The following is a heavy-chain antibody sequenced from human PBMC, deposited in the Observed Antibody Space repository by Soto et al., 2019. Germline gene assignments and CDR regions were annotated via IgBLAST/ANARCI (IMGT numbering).Heavy chain of an antibody. V-gene: IGHV3-7*03. CDR1: GFTFSSYW. CDR3: ASILVVVAATWFDP. D-gene: IGHD2-15*01. Sequence: QPGGSLRLSCAASGFTFSSYWMSWVRQAPGKGLEWVANIKQDGSEKYYVDSVKGRFTISRDNAKNSLYLQMNSLRAEDTAVYYCASILVVVAATWFDPWGQGTLVTVYS. J-gene: IGHJ5*02. CDR2: IKQDGSEK.